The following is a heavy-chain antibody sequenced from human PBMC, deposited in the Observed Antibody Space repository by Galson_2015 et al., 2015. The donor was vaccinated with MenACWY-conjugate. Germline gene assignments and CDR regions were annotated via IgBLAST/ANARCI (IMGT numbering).Heavy chain of an antibody. J-gene: IGHJ6*02. CDR3: ATVRAEYCHSGTCYGLDV. CDR1: GSRLFEIV. V-gene: IGHV1-24*01. CDR2: VNPEDGKT. D-gene: IGHD2/OR15-2a*01. Sequence: SVKVSCKGSGSRLFEIVIHWVQQTPGKGFEWMGGVNPEDGKTISAREFQGRVTMTEDSSTGTHYVQLGSLRSEDTAVYYCATVRAEYCHSGTCYGLDVWGQGASVTVSS.